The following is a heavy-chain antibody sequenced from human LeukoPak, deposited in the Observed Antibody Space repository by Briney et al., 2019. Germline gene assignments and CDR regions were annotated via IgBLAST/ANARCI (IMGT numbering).Heavy chain of an antibody. CDR2: INHSGST. CDR1: GGSFSGYY. CDR3: ARGVSMDV. Sequence: PSETLSLTCAVYGGSFSGYYWSWIRQPPGKGLEWIGEINHSGSTNYNPSLKSRVTISVDTSKNQFSLKLSSVTAADMAVYYCARGVSMDVWGKGATVTVSS. V-gene: IGHV4-34*01. J-gene: IGHJ6*03.